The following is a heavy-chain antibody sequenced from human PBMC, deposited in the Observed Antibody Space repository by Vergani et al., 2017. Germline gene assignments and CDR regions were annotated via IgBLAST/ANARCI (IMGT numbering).Heavy chain of an antibody. CDR3: ARRSWGYCSGGSCYSLSYYYGMDV. Sequence: EVQLVQSGAEVKKPGESLRISCKGSGSSFTSYWISWVRQMPGKGLEWMGRSDTSDSYTNYSPSFQGHVTISADKSISTAYLQWSSLKASDTAMYYCARRSWGYCSGGSCYSLSYYYGMDVWGQGTTVTVSS. CDR2: SDTSDSYT. D-gene: IGHD2-15*01. V-gene: IGHV5-10-1*03. CDR1: GSSFTSYW. J-gene: IGHJ6*02.